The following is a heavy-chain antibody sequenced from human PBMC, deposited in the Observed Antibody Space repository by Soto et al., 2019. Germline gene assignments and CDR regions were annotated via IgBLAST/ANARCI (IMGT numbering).Heavy chain of an antibody. CDR3: AQTLGLAVAGPGRFDL. V-gene: IGHV1-69*12. CDR2: ITPMFGTA. Sequence: QVQLVQSGAAVKKYGSSVKVSCKASGGTFSRYAISWVRQAPGQGLEWMGGITPMFGTANYAQRFQGRVTITADESTSTAYMQLSSLRSDDTAVYYCAQTLGLAVAGPGRFDLWGRGTLVTVSS. D-gene: IGHD6-19*01. CDR1: GGTFSRYA. J-gene: IGHJ2*01.